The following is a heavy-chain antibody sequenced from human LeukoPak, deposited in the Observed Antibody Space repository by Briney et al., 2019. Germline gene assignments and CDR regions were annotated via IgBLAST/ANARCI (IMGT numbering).Heavy chain of an antibody. CDR2: IYYSGST. CDR1: GCSISSYY. CDR3: ARSGYYYDSSGYYGGPFDY. J-gene: IGHJ4*02. D-gene: IGHD3-22*01. V-gene: IGHV4-59*01. Sequence: SETLSLTCTASGCSISSYYWSWIRQPPGKGLEWIGYIYYSGSTNYNPSLKSRVTISVDTSKNQFSLKLSSVTAADTAVYYCARSGYYYDSSGYYGGPFDYWGQGTLVTVSS.